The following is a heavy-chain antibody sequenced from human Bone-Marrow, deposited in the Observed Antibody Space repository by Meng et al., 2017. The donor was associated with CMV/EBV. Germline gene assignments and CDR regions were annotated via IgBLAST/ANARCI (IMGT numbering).Heavy chain of an antibody. CDR1: GFTFSSYW. D-gene: IGHD7-27*01. CDR3: TRGAWGS. V-gene: IGHV3-74*01. J-gene: IGHJ5*02. Sequence: EVQLVESGGGLVQPGGSLRLSCAASGFTFSSYWMHWVRQAPGKGLVWVSRINTDGRSTDFADSVKGRFTISRDNAKNTMYLQMNSLRAEDTGVYYCTRGAWGSWGQGTLVTVSS. CDR2: INTDGRST.